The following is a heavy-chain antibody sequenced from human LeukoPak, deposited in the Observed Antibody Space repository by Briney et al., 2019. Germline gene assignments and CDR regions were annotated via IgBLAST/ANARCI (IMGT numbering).Heavy chain of an antibody. Sequence: SETLSLTYSVSCASISNTSYQGRWIPQPPGEGVEGLGSIYYSGSTYYNPSLKSRVTISLDTSKNQFYLKLSSVTAADTAVYYCARYLRLQLKYAFDIWGQGTMVTVFS. V-gene: IGHV4-39*01. D-gene: IGHD5-24*01. CDR3: ARYLRLQLKYAFDI. CDR2: IYYSGST. CDR1: CASISNTSYQ. J-gene: IGHJ3*02.